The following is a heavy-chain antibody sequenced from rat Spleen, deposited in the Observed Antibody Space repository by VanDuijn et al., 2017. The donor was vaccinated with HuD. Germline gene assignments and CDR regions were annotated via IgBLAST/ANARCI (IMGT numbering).Heavy chain of an antibody. Sequence: EVQLVESGGGLVQPGRSLKLSCAASGFTFSDYNMAWVRQAPKKGLEWVATISYDGDNTYYRASVKGRFTISRDNVKNILYLQMDSLRSEDTATYYCAREAGLPFHHFDYWGQGVMVTVSS. D-gene: IGHD1-4*01. V-gene: IGHV5-7*01. CDR2: ISYDGDNT. CDR1: GFTFSDYN. CDR3: AREAGLPFHHFDY. J-gene: IGHJ2*01.